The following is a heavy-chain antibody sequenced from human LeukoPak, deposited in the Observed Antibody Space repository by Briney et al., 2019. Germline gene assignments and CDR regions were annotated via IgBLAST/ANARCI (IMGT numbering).Heavy chain of an antibody. CDR2: INHSGST. CDR3: ARHRYDFWSGPHDAFDI. D-gene: IGHD3-3*01. V-gene: IGHV4-34*01. Sequence: PSETLSLTCAVYGGSFSGYYWSWIRQPPGKGLEWTWEINHSGSTNYNPSLKSRVTISVDTSKNQFSLKLSSVTAADTAVYYCARHRYDFWSGPHDAFDIWGQGTMVTVSS. CDR1: GGSFSGYY. J-gene: IGHJ3*02.